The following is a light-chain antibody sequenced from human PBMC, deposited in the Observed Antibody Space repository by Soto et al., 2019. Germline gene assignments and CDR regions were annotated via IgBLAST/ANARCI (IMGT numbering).Light chain of an antibody. V-gene: IGKV3-15*01. CDR2: GGY. Sequence: EIVLTQSPATLSLSPGERATLSCRASQSVGSFLAWYQQKPGQAPRLLIYGGYIRATGFPARFSGSGSGTEFTLTISSLQSEDSAVYFCQQYNNWPPLTFGGGTKVDIK. CDR3: QQYNNWPPLT. J-gene: IGKJ4*01. CDR1: QSVGSF.